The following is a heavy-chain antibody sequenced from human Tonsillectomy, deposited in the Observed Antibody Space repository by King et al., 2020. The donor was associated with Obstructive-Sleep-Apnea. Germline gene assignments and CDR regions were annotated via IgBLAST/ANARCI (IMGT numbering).Heavy chain of an antibody. CDR3: AREGVVGAYDI. Sequence: VQLQESGPGLVKPSETLSLTCTVSGGSVSSGSYYWSWIRQPPGKGLEWIGYIYYSGSTNYNPSLKSRVPISVDTSKNQFPLKLSSVTAADTAVYYCAREGVVGAYDIWGQGTMVTVSS. CDR1: GGSVSSGSYY. J-gene: IGHJ3*02. CDR2: IYYSGST. V-gene: IGHV4-61*01. D-gene: IGHD1-26*01.